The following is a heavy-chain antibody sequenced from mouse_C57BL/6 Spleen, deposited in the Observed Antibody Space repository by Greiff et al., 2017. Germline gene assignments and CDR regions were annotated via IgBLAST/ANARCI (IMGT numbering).Heavy chain of an antibody. CDR2: INPKYGAT. Sequence: EVQLQQSGPELVKPGASVKMSCKASGYAFTVSSVNWVKQSTGKILEWIGVINPKYGATSYNQKFKGKATLTVDQSSSTAYMQLSSLSSEDSAVYYCARRDSKDAMDYWGQGTSVTVSS. CDR1: GYAFTVSS. D-gene: IGHD2-5*01. J-gene: IGHJ4*01. V-gene: IGHV1-39*01. CDR3: ARRDSKDAMDY.